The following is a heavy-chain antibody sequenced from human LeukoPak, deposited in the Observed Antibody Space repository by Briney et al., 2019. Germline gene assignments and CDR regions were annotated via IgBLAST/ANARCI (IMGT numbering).Heavy chain of an antibody. CDR2: INPNSGGT. Sequence: ASVKVSCKASGYTFTGYYMHWVRQAPGQGLEWMGWINPNSGGTNYAQKFQGRVTVTRDTSISTAYMELSRLRSDDTAVYYCAKESSNYVSVNWFDPWGQGTLVTVSS. CDR1: GYTFTGYY. V-gene: IGHV1-2*02. D-gene: IGHD4-11*01. J-gene: IGHJ5*02. CDR3: AKESSNYVSVNWFDP.